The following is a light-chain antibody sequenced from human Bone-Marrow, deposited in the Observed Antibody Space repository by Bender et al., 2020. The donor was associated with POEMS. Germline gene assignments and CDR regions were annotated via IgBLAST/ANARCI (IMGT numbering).Light chain of an antibody. Sequence: SGSSSNIGGNAVNWWQQLPGTAPKLLIYGNDQRPSGVPDRFSGSKSGTSASLAISGLQSEDEADSFCSAWDGILNGWVFGGGTELTVL. V-gene: IGLV1-44*01. CDR2: GND. CDR1: SSNIGGNA. CDR3: SAWDGILNGWV. J-gene: IGLJ3*02.